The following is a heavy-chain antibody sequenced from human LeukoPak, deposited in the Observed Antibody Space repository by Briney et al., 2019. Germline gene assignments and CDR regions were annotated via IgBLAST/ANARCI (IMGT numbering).Heavy chain of an antibody. CDR1: GASICSYY. CDR2: IYYIGSS. J-gene: IGHJ5*02. Sequence: SETLSLTCTVSGASICSYYWSRIRQPPGPGLKCIGYIYYIGSSNHNPSLKSRVTISVDTSKNQFSLRLSSVTAADTAVYYCARHRYYYDSSGYYYQPWGQGTLVTVSS. V-gene: IGHV4-59*01. D-gene: IGHD3-22*01. CDR3: ARHRYYYDSSGYYYQP.